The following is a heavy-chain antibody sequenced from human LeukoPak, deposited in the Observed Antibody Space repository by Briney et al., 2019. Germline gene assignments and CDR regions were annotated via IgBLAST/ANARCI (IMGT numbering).Heavy chain of an antibody. CDR3: ARGPSLLRLGELSSLDH. V-gene: IGHV3-21*01. CDR1: GFTFSSYS. J-gene: IGHJ4*02. D-gene: IGHD3-16*02. CDR2: ISRSSSYI. Sequence: GGSLRLSCAASGFTFSSYSMNWVRQAPGKGLEWVSSISRSSSYIYYADSVKGRFTISRDNAKNSLYLQMNSLRAEDTAVYYCARGPSLLRLGELSSLDHWGQGTLVTVSS.